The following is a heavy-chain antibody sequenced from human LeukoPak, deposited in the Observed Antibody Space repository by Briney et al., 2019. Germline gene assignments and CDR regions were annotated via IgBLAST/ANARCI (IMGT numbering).Heavy chain of an antibody. CDR1: GGSISSYY. CDR2: IYYSGST. V-gene: IGHV4-59*01. J-gene: IGHJ3*02. CDR3: ARPRNSSSSSGFYAFDI. D-gene: IGHD6-6*01. Sequence: SETLSLTCTVSGGSISSYYWSWIRQPPGKGLEWIGYIYYSGSTNYNPSLKSRVTISVDTSKNQFSLKLSSVTAADTAVYYCARPRNSSSSSGFYAFDIWGQGTMVTVSS.